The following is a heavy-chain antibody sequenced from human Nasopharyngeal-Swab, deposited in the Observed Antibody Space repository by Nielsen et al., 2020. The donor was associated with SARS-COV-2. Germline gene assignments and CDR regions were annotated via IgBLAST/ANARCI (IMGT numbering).Heavy chain of an antibody. CDR3: ARESGGDSGWFDP. CDR2: IYYSGST. Sequence: GSLRLSCAASGFTFSSYWMSWVRQAPGKGLEWIGYIYYSGSTNYNPSLKSRVTISVDTSKNQFSLKLSSVTAADTAVYYCARESGGDSGWFDPWGQGTLVTVSS. D-gene: IGHD5-12*01. V-gene: IGHV4-59*01. J-gene: IGHJ5*02. CDR1: GFTFSSYW.